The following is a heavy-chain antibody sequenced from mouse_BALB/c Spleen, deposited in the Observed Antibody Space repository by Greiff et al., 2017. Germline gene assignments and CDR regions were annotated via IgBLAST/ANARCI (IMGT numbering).Heavy chain of an antibody. CDR2: IYPGDGDT. V-gene: IGHV1-87*01. CDR3: ARDLGLRRYFDV. CDR1: GYTFTSYW. D-gene: IGHD2-2*01. J-gene: IGHJ1*01. Sequence: VQLQQSGAELARPGASVKLSCKASGYTFTSYWMQWVKQRPGQGLEWIGAIYPGDGDTRYTQKFKGKATLTADKSSSTAYMQLSSLASEDSAVYYCARDLGLRRYFDVWGAGTTVTVSS.